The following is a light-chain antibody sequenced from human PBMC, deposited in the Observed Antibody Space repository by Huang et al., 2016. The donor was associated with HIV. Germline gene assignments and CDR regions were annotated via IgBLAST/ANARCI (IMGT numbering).Light chain of an antibody. V-gene: IGKV1-NL1*01. CDR1: QGISNS. CDR2: GAS. J-gene: IGKJ1*01. CDR3: QQYYSTLGT. Sequence: DIQMTQSPSSLSASVGDRVTITCRASQGISNSLAWYQQKPGKAPKLLVSGASRLETGVPSRISGSASGTDYTLTINSLQPEDFASYYCQQYYSTLGTFGQGTKVEIK.